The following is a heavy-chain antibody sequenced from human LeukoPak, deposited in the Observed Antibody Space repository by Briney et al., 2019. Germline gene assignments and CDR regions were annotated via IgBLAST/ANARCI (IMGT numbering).Heavy chain of an antibody. CDR1: GGTFSSYA. V-gene: IGHV1-69*01. D-gene: IGHD2-15*01. J-gene: IGHJ6*04. CDR2: IIPIFGTA. CDR3: ARGAGLCSGGSCYDYYYGMDV. Sequence: SVTVSCKASGGTFSSYAISWVRQAPGQGLEWMGGIIPIFGTANYAQKFQGRVTITADEYTSTAYMELSSLRSEDTAVYYCARGAGLCSGGSCYDYYYGMDVWGKGTTVTVSS.